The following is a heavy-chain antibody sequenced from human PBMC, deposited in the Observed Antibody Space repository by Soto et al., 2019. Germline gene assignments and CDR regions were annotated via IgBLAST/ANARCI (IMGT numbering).Heavy chain of an antibody. CDR3: SSLRGDSWFDF. V-gene: IGHV6-1*01. J-gene: IGHJ5*01. CDR2: TYYRSRWFN. CDR1: GDSVSSNSAT. Sequence: SQTLSLTCAISGDSVSSNSATWDWIRQSPSRGLEWLGRTYYRSRWFNDYAGSVKGRITTNPDTSNNQFSLQLTSLCSDDSAVYYCSSLRGDSWFDFWGQGTRVTVSS.